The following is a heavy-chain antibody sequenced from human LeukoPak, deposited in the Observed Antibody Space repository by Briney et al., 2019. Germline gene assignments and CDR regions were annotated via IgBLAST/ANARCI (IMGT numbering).Heavy chain of an antibody. V-gene: IGHV3-74*01. J-gene: IGHJ4*02. D-gene: IGHD6-19*01. Sequence: GGSLRPSCAASGFSISGYWMHWVRQAPGKGLVWVSRINSDGSSTNYADSMKGRFTISRDNAKNTVYLQLNSLRAEDTAFYYCATGASAIYSSGVVFDYWGQGTLVTVSS. CDR3: ATGASAIYSSGVVFDY. CDR1: GFSISGYW. CDR2: INSDGSST.